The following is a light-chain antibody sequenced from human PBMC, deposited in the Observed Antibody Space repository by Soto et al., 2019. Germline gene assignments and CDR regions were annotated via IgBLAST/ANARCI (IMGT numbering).Light chain of an antibody. CDR2: DAS. J-gene: IGKJ5*01. V-gene: IGKV1-33*01. CDR1: QYIDKF. CDR3: QQYDDLPIT. Sequence: DIQMTQSPSSLSASVGDRVTITCQASQYIDKFLNWYQQKSGKAPKLLISDASNLETGVPSRFSGGGSGTDFTFTITSLQPEDVAIYYCQQYDDLPITFGQGTRLEI.